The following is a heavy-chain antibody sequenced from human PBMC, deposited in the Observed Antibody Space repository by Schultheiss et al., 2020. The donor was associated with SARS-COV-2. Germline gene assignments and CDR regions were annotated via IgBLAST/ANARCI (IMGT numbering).Heavy chain of an antibody. CDR1: GFTFSSYA. D-gene: IGHD3-22*01. CDR2: ISYDGSNK. V-gene: IGHV3-30*14. Sequence: GGSLRLSCAASGFTFSSYAMHWVRQAPGKGLEWVAVISYDGSNKYYADSVKGRFTISRDNSKNTLYLQMSSLRAEDTAVYYCAREGYYYDSGGFHDAFDIWGQGTMVTVSS. J-gene: IGHJ3*02. CDR3: AREGYYYDSGGFHDAFDI.